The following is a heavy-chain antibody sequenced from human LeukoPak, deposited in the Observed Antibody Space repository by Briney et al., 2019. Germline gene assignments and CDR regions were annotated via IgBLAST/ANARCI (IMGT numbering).Heavy chain of an antibody. Sequence: ASETLSLTCTVSAYSISSGYYWGWIRQPPGKGLEWIGSIYHSGSTYYNPSLKSRVTISVDTSKNQFSLKLSSVTAADTAVYYCARVGYSYGLNDYFDYWGQGTLVTVSS. J-gene: IGHJ4*02. CDR1: AYSISSGYY. D-gene: IGHD5-18*01. CDR3: ARVGYSYGLNDYFDY. V-gene: IGHV4-38-2*02. CDR2: IYHSGST.